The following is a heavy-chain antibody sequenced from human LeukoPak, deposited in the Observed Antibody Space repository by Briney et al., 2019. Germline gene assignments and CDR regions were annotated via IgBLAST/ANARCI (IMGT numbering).Heavy chain of an antibody. V-gene: IGHV3-9*01. CDR3: AKDTGGNGAYFYAMDV. J-gene: IGHJ6*02. D-gene: IGHD4-23*01. CDR2: INWNSDTK. CDR1: GFAFHNYA. Sequence: GRSLRLSCVGSGFAFHNYAMHWVRRHPGKGLEWVSAINWNSDTKAYADSVKGRFTISRDRARNSLYLQMVSLRPEDTALYYCAKDTGGNGAYFYAMDVWGQGTSVTVSS.